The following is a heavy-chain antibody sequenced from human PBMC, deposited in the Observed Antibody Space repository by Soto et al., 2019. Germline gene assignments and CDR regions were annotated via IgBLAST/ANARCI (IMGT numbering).Heavy chain of an antibody. D-gene: IGHD3-22*01. V-gene: IGHV1-69*13. CDR1: GGTFSSYA. CDR3: AGTKITMIVVVRFDI. J-gene: IGHJ3*02. CDR2: IIPIFGTA. Sequence: SVKVSCKASGGTFSSYAISWVRQAPGQGLEWMGGIIPIFGTANYAQKLQGRVTITADESTSTAYMELSSLRSEDTAVNYCAGTKITMIVVVRFDIWGQGTMVTVSS.